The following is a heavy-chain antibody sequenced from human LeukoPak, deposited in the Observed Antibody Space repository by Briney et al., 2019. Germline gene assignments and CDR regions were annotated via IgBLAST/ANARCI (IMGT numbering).Heavy chain of an antibody. J-gene: IGHJ4*02. CDR2: IWYDGSNK. CDR3: ARDYPSFDY. V-gene: IGHV3-33*01. CDR1: GFTFRSYG. Sequence: GGSLRLSCAASGFTFRSYGMHWVRQAPGKGLEWVAVIWYDGSNKYYADSVKGRFTISRDNSKNTLYLHMNSLRVEDTAVYYCARDYPSFDYWGQGTLVTVSS.